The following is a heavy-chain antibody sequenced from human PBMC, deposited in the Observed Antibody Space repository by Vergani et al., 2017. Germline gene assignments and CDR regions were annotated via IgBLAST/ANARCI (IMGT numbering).Heavy chain of an antibody. J-gene: IGHJ4*02. D-gene: IGHD4-17*01. CDR1: GFSFSDHY. V-gene: IGHV3-11*04. CDR2: ISNSGNTI. CDR3: ARDYGDSFDY. Sequence: QVQLVESGGGLVKPGGSLRLSCAASGFSFSDHYMTWIRQAPGKGLEWVSYISNSGNTIEYADSVKGRFSISRDNAKSSLFLQMDSLRAEDTAVYYCARDYGDSFDYWGQGTLVTVSS.